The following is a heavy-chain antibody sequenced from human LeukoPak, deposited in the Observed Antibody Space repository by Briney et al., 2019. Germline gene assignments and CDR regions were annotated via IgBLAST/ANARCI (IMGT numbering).Heavy chain of an antibody. CDR2: ISGSSSYI. D-gene: IGHD6-19*01. Sequence: GGSLRLSCAASGFIFSSYSMDWVRQAPGKGLEWVSSISGSSSYIYSADSVKGRFTVSRDNAKNSLYLQMNSLRAEDTAVYYCARAEAGAAPPDYWGQGTLVTVSS. V-gene: IGHV3-21*01. CDR3: ARAEAGAAPPDY. J-gene: IGHJ4*02. CDR1: GFIFSSYS.